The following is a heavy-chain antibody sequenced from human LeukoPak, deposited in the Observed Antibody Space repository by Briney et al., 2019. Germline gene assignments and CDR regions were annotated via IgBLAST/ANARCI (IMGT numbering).Heavy chain of an antibody. V-gene: IGHV4-59*08. D-gene: IGHD3-16*02. CDR1: GGSIGTYY. J-gene: IGHJ6*03. CDR2: IYVTGT. CDR3: ARHIGGGIEDMDV. Sequence: SETLSLTCTVSGGSIGTYYWSWVWQSPGTGLEWIGYIYVTGTRYNPYLQSRVTISVDRSRNQFFLKMTSATAADTAVYYCARHIGGGIEDMDVWGRGTKVTVSS.